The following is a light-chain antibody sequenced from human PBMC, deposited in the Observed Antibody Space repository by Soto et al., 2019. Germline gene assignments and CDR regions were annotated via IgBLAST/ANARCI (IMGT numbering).Light chain of an antibody. CDR3: SSYTSSSTLWV. CDR2: DVS. V-gene: IGLV2-14*01. CDR1: SSDVGGYNY. Sequence: QSVLTQPASVSGSPGQSITISCTGTSSDVGGYNYVSWYQQHPGKAPKLMIYDVSNRPSGVSNRFSGPKSGNTASLTISGLQAEDEADYYCSSYTSSSTLWVFGTGTKVTVL. J-gene: IGLJ1*01.